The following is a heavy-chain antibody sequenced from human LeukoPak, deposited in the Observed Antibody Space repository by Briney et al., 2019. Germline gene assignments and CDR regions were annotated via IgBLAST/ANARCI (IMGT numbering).Heavy chain of an antibody. J-gene: IGHJ4*02. V-gene: IGHV3-23*01. CDR1: GFTFSSYA. D-gene: IGHD1-14*01. Sequence: GGSLRLSCAASGFTFSSYAMNWVRQAPGKGLEWVSAISGSSGRTYYADFVKGRFTIFRDNSKNTLYLQMNSLRVEDTAIYYCAKPARTDYTDYWGQGTLVTVSS. CDR3: AKPARTDYTDY. CDR2: ISGSSGRT.